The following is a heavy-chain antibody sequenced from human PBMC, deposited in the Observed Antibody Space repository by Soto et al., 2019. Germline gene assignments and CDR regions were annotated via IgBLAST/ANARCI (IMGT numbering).Heavy chain of an antibody. Sequence: QVQLVQSGAEVKKPGASVKVSCKASGYTFTSYYMHWVRQAPGQGLEWMGIINPSGGSTSYAQKFQGRVTMTRDTSTSTVYMELSSLRSEDTAVYYCARGYCSSTSCPSSPPPFDYWGQGNLVTVSS. V-gene: IGHV1-46*01. CDR3: ARGYCSSTSCPSSPPPFDY. J-gene: IGHJ4*02. CDR2: INPSGGST. D-gene: IGHD2-2*01. CDR1: GYTFTSYY.